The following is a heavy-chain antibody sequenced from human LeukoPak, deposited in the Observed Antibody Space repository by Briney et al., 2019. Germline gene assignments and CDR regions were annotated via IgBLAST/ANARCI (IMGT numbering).Heavy chain of an antibody. Sequence: PGGSLRLYCAAYGFTFSSYAMSWVRQAPGKGLEWVSGVSGSGGSTYYADSVKGRFTISRDNSKNTLYLQMNSLRAEDTAVYYCAKDLDIVATITGNWGQGTLVTVSS. CDR2: VSGSGGST. CDR1: GFTFSSYA. CDR3: AKDLDIVATITGN. J-gene: IGHJ4*02. V-gene: IGHV3-23*01. D-gene: IGHD5-12*01.